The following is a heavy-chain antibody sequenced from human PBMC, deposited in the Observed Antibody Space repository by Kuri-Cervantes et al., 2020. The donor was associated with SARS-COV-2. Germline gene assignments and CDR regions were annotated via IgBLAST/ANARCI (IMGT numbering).Heavy chain of an antibody. V-gene: IGHV5-51*01. D-gene: IGHD1-26*01. CDR3: ASPRIVGATTLFAFDI. CDR2: IYPGDSDT. J-gene: IGHJ3*02. CDR1: GYTFSTYW. Sequence: KVSCKGTGYTFSTYWIGWVRQMSGKGLEWMGVIYPGDSDTRYSPSFQGQVTISADKSISTAYLQWSSLKASDTAMYYCASPRIVGATTLFAFDIWGQGTMVTVSS.